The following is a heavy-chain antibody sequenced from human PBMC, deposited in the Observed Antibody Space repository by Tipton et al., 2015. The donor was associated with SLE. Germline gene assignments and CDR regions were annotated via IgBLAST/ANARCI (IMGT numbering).Heavy chain of an antibody. D-gene: IGHD4-17*01. CDR2: IYYSGST. Sequence: LRLSCTVSGDSISTTSYFWGWIRQPPGKGLEWIGSIYYSGSTYYNPSLKRRVTISVDTPENQFALRLSSVTAADTAVYYCARHLHYGDYGYFDLWGRGTLVTVSS. CDR1: GDSISTTSYF. CDR3: ARHLHYGDYGYFDL. J-gene: IGHJ2*01. V-gene: IGHV4-39*01.